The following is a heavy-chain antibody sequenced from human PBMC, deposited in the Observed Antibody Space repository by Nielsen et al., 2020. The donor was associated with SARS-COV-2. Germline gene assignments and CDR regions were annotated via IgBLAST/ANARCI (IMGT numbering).Heavy chain of an antibody. J-gene: IGHJ6*03. Sequence: WVRQAPGQGLEWMGIINPSGGSTSYAQKFQGRVTMTRDTSTSTVYMELSSLRSEDTAVYYCARDHSGTSCYPSCGHYYMDVWGKGTTVTVSS. V-gene: IGHV1-46*01. D-gene: IGHD2-2*01. CDR2: INPSGGST. CDR3: ARDHSGTSCYPSCGHYYMDV.